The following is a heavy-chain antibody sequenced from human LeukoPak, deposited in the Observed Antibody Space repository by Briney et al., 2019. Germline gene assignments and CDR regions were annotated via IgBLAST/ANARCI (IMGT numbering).Heavy chain of an antibody. CDR3: ARDLAWGAFDY. V-gene: IGHV3-23*01. D-gene: IGHD7-27*01. J-gene: IGHJ4*02. Sequence: GGSLRLSCAASGFTFRNYGMNWVRQAPGKGLEWLSGISPRGGGTYYADSVKGRFTISRDDSKNTLSLQMNSLTVEDTAVYYCARDLAWGAFDYWGQGTLVTVSS. CDR1: GFTFRNYG. CDR2: ISPRGGGT.